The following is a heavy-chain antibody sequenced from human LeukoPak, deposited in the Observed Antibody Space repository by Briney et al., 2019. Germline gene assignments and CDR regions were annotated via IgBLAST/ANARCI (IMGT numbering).Heavy chain of an antibody. CDR1: GYTFTRYY. CDR3: ASQTGITGNTFAFNYYYMDV. CDR2: FNPNSGGT. D-gene: IGHD1-7*01. V-gene: IGHV1-2*02. Sequence: ASVKVSCRASGYTFTRYYMHWVRQAPGQGLEWMGWFNPNSGGTNYAQKFQGRVTMTRDTSISTAYMELSRLRSDDTAVYYCASQTGITGNTFAFNYYYMDVWGKGTTVTVSS. J-gene: IGHJ6*03.